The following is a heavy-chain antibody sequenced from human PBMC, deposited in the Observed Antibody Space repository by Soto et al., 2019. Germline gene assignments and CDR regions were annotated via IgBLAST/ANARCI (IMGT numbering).Heavy chain of an antibody. Sequence: EVQLVESGGGLVKPGESLRLSCAASEFPFSNAWMSWVRQAPGKGLEWVGRIKGKTDGETTYYAAPVKGRFTISRDDSKNTLYLQMNSLKTEDTAVYYCTTGARQQLAPGDYYFYGMDVWGQGTTVTVSS. CDR3: TTGARQQLAPGDYYFYGMDV. CDR2: IKGKTDGETT. J-gene: IGHJ6*02. D-gene: IGHD6-6*01. CDR1: EFPFSNAW. V-gene: IGHV3-15*01.